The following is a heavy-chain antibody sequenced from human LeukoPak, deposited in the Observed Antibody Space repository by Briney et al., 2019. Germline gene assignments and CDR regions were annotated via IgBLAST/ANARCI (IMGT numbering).Heavy chain of an antibody. Sequence: SETLSLTCAVYGGSFSGYYWSWIRQPPGKGLEWIGEINHSGSTNYNPSLKSRITISVDTSKNQFSLRVRSVTAAETAVYYCARVSARGGYGDDYFDHWGQGTLVTVSS. D-gene: IGHD4-17*01. V-gene: IGHV4-34*01. J-gene: IGHJ4*02. CDR1: GGSFSGYY. CDR3: ARVSARGGYGDDYFDH. CDR2: INHSGST.